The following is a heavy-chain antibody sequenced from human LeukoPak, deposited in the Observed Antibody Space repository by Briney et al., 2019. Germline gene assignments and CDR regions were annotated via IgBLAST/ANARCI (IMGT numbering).Heavy chain of an antibody. Sequence: PGGSLRLSCAASGLTFSSYDIHWVRQAPGKGLEWVAFIRYDGSNKYYADSVRGRFTISRDNSKNTLYLQMNSLRAEDTAVYYCAKSSRTYYYMDVWGKGTTVTVSS. J-gene: IGHJ6*03. V-gene: IGHV3-30*02. CDR3: AKSSRTYYYMDV. CDR1: GLTFSSYD. CDR2: IRYDGSNK.